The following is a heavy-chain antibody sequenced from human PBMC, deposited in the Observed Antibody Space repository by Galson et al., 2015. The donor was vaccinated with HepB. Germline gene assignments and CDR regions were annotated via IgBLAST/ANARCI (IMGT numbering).Heavy chain of an antibody. CDR1: GGTFTTYN. D-gene: IGHD2/OR15-2a*01. V-gene: IGHV1-69*02. CDR3: AKNTVYDYYFYAMDV. J-gene: IGHJ6*04. CDR2: YVPILDVA. Sequence: SVKVSCKASGGTFTTYNINWVRQAPGQGLEWVGRYVPILDVANYAPNFQGRVTITADKSTTTVYLEVHSLRSDDTAVYYCAKNTVYDYYFYAMDVWGKGTTVTVSS.